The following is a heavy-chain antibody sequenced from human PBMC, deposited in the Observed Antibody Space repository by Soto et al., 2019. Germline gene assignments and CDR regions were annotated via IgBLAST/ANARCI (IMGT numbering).Heavy chain of an antibody. Sequence: ASVKVSCKASGYTFTGYYMHWVRQAPGQGLEWMGWINPNSGGANYAQKFQGWVTMTRDTSISTAYMELSRLRSDDTAAYYCAVQGTLGWFDPWGQGTLVTVSS. CDR2: INPNSGGA. CDR3: AVQGTLGWFDP. J-gene: IGHJ5*02. CDR1: GYTFTGYY. D-gene: IGHD7-27*01. V-gene: IGHV1-2*04.